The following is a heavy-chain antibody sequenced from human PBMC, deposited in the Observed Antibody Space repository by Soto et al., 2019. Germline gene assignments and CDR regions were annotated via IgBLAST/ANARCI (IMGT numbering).Heavy chain of an antibody. CDR2: ISSSGSTI. D-gene: IGHD6-13*01. CDR1: GFTFSSYE. CDR3: AREPYSSSWYAWYYGMDV. V-gene: IGHV3-48*03. Sequence: SLRLSCAASGFTFSSYEMNWVRQAPGKGLEWVSYISSSGSTIYYADSVKGRFTISRDNAKNSLYLQMNSLRAEDTAVYYCAREPYSSSWYAWYYGMDVWGQGTTVTVSS. J-gene: IGHJ6*02.